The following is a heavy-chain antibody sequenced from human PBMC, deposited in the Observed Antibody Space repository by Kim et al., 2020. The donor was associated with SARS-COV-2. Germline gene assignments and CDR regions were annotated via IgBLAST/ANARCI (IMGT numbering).Heavy chain of an antibody. CDR3: ARYGGSYLDY. CDR2: IHQDGSDQ. Sequence: WGSLRLSCAASGFTFTSHWMSWVRQTPGKGLEWVANIHQDGSDQYYVDSVKGRFTVSRDNAKNLVYLQMNSLRAEDTALYYCARYGGSYLDYWGHGALVT. V-gene: IGHV3-7*01. J-gene: IGHJ4*01. CDR1: GFTFTSHW. D-gene: IGHD4-17*01.